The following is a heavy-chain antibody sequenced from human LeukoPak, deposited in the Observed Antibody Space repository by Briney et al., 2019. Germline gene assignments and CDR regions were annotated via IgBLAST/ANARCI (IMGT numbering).Heavy chain of an antibody. Sequence: SETLSLTCTVSGGSISSSSYYWGWIRQPPGKGLEWIGSIYYSGSTYYNPSLKSRVTISVDTSKNQFSLKLSSVTAADTAVYYCARIEMATITLDYWGQGTLVTVSS. D-gene: IGHD5-24*01. J-gene: IGHJ4*02. CDR2: IYYSGST. CDR1: GGSISSSSYY. V-gene: IGHV4-39*07. CDR3: ARIEMATITLDY.